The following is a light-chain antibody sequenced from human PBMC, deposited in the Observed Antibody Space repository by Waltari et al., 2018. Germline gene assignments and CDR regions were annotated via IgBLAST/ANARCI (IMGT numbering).Light chain of an antibody. CDR2: SAS. V-gene: IGKV1-39*01. J-gene: IGKJ1*01. Sequence: DIQMTQSPSSLSASVGDRVAITCRASQSISTYLNWYQQRPGKAPKLLIYSASSLQSWVPSRFSGSGSGTDFTLTITSLRPEDFATYFCEQSSSTPGTFGQGTTVEIK. CDR1: QSISTY. CDR3: EQSSSTPGT.